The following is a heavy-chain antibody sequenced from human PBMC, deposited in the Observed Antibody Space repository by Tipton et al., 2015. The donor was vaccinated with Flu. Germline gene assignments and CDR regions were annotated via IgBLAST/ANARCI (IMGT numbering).Heavy chain of an antibody. V-gene: IGHV4-4*07. J-gene: IGHJ4*02. CDR1: GGSITNYY. Sequence: GLVKPSETLSLSCTVFGGSITNYYWSWIRQPAGKGLEWIGRLYGSGTTKYNTSLKSRVTMSLDTSKNRFSLNLRSVTVADTAVYYCARLSYYDVDLKNFYFDYWGQGALVTVSS. CDR2: LYGSGTT. CDR3: ARLSYYDVDLKNFYFDY. D-gene: IGHD3-10*02.